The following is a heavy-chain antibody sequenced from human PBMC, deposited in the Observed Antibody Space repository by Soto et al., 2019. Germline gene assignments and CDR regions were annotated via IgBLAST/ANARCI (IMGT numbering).Heavy chain of an antibody. J-gene: IGHJ4*02. CDR2: INAGNCNT. D-gene: IGHD6-19*01. V-gene: IGHV1-3*01. CDR1: GYTFTGYA. CDR3: ARAVAEAADFDY. Sequence: GASVKVSCKASGYTFTGYAMHWVRQAPGQRLEWMGWINAGNCNTKYSQRFQGRVTITRDTSASTAYMELSSLRSEDTAVYYCARAVAEAADFDYWGQGTLVTVSS.